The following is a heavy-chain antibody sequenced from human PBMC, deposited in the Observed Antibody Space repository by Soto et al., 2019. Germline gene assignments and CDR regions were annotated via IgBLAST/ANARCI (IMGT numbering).Heavy chain of an antibody. V-gene: IGHV2-5*02. D-gene: IGHD5-18*01. J-gene: IGHJ4*02. CDR1: GFSFSTRGVG. Sequence: QITLKESGPTLVKPTQTLTLTCTFSGFSFSTRGVGVAWIRQPPGKALEWLALIYWDDDEGYSPSLKSRLTLTKDTSKNQVVLTMNNMDPVDTATYYCAHRPRGYSYHFDYWGQGTLVTVSS. CDR2: IYWDDDE. CDR3: AHRPRGYSYHFDY.